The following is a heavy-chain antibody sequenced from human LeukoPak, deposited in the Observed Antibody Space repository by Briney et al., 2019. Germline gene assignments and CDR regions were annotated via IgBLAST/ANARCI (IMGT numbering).Heavy chain of an antibody. D-gene: IGHD4-17*01. CDR1: GGSFSGYY. CDR3: ARVPYGDYFDY. V-gene: IGHV4-34*01. Sequence: SETLSLTCAVYGGSFSGYYWSWIRQPPGKGLEWIGEINHSGSTNYNPSLKSRVTISVDTSKNQFSLKLSSVTAADTAVYYCARVPYGDYFDYWGQGTLVTVSS. J-gene: IGHJ4*02. CDR2: INHSGST.